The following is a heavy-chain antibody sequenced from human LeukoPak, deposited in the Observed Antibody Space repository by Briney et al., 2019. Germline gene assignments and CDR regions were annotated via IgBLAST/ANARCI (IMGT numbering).Heavy chain of an antibody. CDR2: INPNSGGT. V-gene: IGHV1-2*02. D-gene: IGHD5-24*01. CDR1: GYTFTGYY. CDR3: AREPSPDSRDGYKSRFYYYYGMDV. Sequence: ASVKVSCKASGYTFTGYYMHWVRQAPGQGLEWLGWINPNSGGTNYAQKFQGRVTMTRHTSISTAYIELSRLRSDDTAVYYCAREPSPDSRDGYKSRFYYYYGMDVWGQGTTVTVSS. J-gene: IGHJ6*02.